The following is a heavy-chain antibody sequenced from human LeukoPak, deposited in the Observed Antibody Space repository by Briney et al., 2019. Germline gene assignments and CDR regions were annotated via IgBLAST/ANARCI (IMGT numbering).Heavy chain of an antibody. D-gene: IGHD5-24*01. CDR3: ARDLNGYNPFDC. V-gene: IGHV3-66*02. Sequence: PGGSLRLSCAASGFTVNSNYMSWVRQAPGKGLEWVSVLYSGGTTLYADSVKGRFTISRDNSKNTLYLQMNSLRAEDTAVYYCARDLNGYNPFDCWGQGTLVTVSS. J-gene: IGHJ4*02. CDR2: LYSGGTT. CDR1: GFTVNSNY.